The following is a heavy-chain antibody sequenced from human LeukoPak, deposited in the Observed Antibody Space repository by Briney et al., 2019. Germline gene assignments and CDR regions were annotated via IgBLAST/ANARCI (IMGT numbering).Heavy chain of an antibody. Sequence: PGGSLRLSCAASGFTFSGSAMHWVRQASGKGLEWVGRIRSKANSYATAYAASVKGRFTISRDDSKNTAYLQMNSLKTEDTAVYYCTRHELSKDAFDIWGQGTMVTVSS. D-gene: IGHD1-7*01. V-gene: IGHV3-73*01. CDR1: GFTFSGSA. CDR2: IRSKANSYAT. J-gene: IGHJ3*02. CDR3: TRHELSKDAFDI.